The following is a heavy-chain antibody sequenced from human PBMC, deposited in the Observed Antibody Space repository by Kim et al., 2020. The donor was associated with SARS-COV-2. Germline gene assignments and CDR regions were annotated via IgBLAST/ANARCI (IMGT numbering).Heavy chain of an antibody. CDR2: INSSGST. V-gene: IGHV4-34*01. Sequence: SETLSLTCAVYGGSLSGFYWMWIRQPPGKGLEWIGEINSSGSTNYNPSLKSRVSISVDTSKKQFSLNLRSVTAADTAVHYCVVGYCGGGNCYEFWGQGNLVTVSS. CDR3: VVGYCGGGNCYEF. CDR1: GGSLSGFY. J-gene: IGHJ4*02. D-gene: IGHD2-15*01.